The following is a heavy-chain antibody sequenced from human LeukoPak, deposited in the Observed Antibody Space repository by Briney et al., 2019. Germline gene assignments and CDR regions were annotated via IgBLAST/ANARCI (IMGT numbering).Heavy chain of an antibody. D-gene: IGHD3-10*01. CDR3: ARSNREFASGTGDF. Sequence: AGGSLRLSCAASGFTFSSYWMSWARQAPGKGLEWVANIKQDGSEKYYVDSVKGRFTISRDNAKNSLYPQMNSLRAEDTAVYYCARSNREFASGTGDFWGQGTLVTVSS. CDR2: IKQDGSEK. J-gene: IGHJ4*02. V-gene: IGHV3-7*05. CDR1: GFTFSSYW.